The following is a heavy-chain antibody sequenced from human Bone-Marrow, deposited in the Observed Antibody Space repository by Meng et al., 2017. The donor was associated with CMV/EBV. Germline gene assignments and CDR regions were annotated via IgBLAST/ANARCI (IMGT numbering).Heavy chain of an antibody. CDR1: GYTFTGYY. Sequence: ASVKVSCKASGYTFTGYYMHWVLQAPGQGLEWMGWINPNSGGTNYAQKFQGRVTMTRDTSISTAYMELSRLRSDDTAVYYCARVLSGRKGYYYYYGMDVWGQGTTVTVSS. CDR2: INPNSGGT. D-gene: IGHD2-15*01. CDR3: ARVLSGRKGYYYYYGMDV. V-gene: IGHV1-2*02. J-gene: IGHJ6*02.